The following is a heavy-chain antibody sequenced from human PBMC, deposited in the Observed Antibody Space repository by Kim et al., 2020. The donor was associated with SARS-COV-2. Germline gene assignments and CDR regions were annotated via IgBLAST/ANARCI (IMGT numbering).Heavy chain of an antibody. CDR1: GFTFSSYA. J-gene: IGHJ5*02. Sequence: GGSLRLSCAASGFTFSSYAMSWVRQAPGKGLEWVSAISGSGGSTYYADSVKGRFTISRDNSKNTLYLQMNSLRAEDTAVYYCAKDLNRRIRSYYDILTGHDPWGQGTLVTVSS. CDR3: AKDLNRRIRSYYDILTGHDP. D-gene: IGHD3-9*01. V-gene: IGHV3-23*01. CDR2: ISGSGGST.